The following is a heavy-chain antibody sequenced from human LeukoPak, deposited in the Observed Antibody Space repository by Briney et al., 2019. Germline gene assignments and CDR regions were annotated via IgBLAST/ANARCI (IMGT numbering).Heavy chain of an antibody. V-gene: IGHV4-59*12. D-gene: IGHD5-12*01. Sequence: PSETLSLTCTVSGGSISSYYWSWIRQPPGKGLEWIGYIYYSGSTNYNPSLKSRVTISVDTSKNQFSLKLSSVTAADTAVYYCARDIRSGYDYRGDYYYYYYMDVWGKGTTVTVSS. CDR2: IYYSGST. CDR3: ARDIRSGYDYRGDYYYYYYMDV. J-gene: IGHJ6*03. CDR1: GGSISSYY.